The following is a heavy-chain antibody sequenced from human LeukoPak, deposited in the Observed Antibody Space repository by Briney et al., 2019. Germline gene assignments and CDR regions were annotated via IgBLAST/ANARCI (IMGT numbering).Heavy chain of an antibody. Sequence: GGSLRLSCAASGFTFNTYSMSWVRQAPGKGLEWVSTITTSDGNTYYADSVKGRFTVSRDNSKNTLFLQMNSLRAEDTAVYYCAKDGGLWVSAHWGDSWGRGTLVTVSS. CDR1: GFTFNTYS. V-gene: IGHV3-23*01. CDR3: AKDGGLWVSAHWGDS. D-gene: IGHD7-27*01. CDR2: ITTSDGNT. J-gene: IGHJ4*02.